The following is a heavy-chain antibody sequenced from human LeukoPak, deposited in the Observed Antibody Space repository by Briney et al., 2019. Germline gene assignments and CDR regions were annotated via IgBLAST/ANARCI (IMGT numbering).Heavy chain of an antibody. CDR3: ARGGVYSSSWYPE. V-gene: IGHV4-34*01. D-gene: IGHD6-13*01. Sequence: PSETLSLTCAVYGGSFSGYYWSWIRQPPGKGLEWIGEINHSGSTNYNPSLKSRVTISVDTSKSQFSLKLSSVTAADTAVYYCARGGVYSSSWYPEWGQGTLVTVPS. J-gene: IGHJ4*02. CDR2: INHSGST. CDR1: GGSFSGYY.